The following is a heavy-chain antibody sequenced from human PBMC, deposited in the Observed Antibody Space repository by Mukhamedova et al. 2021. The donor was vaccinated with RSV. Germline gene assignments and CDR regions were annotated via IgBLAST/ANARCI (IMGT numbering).Heavy chain of an antibody. CDR2: ISYDGSNK. V-gene: IGHV3-30*04. CDR1: GFTFSSYA. Sequence: GFTFSSYAMHWVHQAPGKGLEWVAVISYDGSNKYYADSVKGRFTISRDNSKNTLYLQMNSLRAEDTAVYYCARGSGGYWGQGTLVT. D-gene: IGHD3-10*01. J-gene: IGHJ4*02. CDR3: ARGSGGY.